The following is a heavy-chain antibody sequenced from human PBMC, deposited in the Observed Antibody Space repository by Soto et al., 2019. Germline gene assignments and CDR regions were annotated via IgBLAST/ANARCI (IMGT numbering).Heavy chain of an antibody. CDR2: VSRAGTYT. CDR1: GFTFSSYA. V-gene: IGHV3-23*01. J-gene: IGHJ5*02. Sequence: EVQLLESGGDVVRPGGSLGPSCAASGFTFSSYAMGWVRQPPGKGLEWVAGVSRAGTYTFYADSVRGRFSISRDNSRDTVDLYMNALRGDDTAVYFCVKYTVTEDLGESWGQGTLVSVSS. CDR3: VKYTVTEDLGES. D-gene: IGHD3-16*01.